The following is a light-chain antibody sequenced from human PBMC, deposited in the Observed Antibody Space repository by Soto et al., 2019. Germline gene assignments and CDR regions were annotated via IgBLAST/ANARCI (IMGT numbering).Light chain of an antibody. V-gene: IGLV6-57*01. CDR3: QSYDGTNWV. CDR2: ENN. Sequence: NFMLTQPHSVSQSPGKTVTISCTRSSGSIASNYVQWYQQRPGSSPTTVIYENNQRPSGVPDRFSGSIDSSSNSASLTVSGLKTEYEAYYYCQSYDGTNWVFGGGTKLTVL. CDR1: SGSIASNY. J-gene: IGLJ3*02.